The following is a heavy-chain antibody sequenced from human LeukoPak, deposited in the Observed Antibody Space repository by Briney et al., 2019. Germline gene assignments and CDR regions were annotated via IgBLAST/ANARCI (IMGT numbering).Heavy chain of an antibody. D-gene: IGHD2-2*01. V-gene: IGHV1-2*02. Sequence: ASVKVSCKASGYTFTGYYMHWVRQAPGQGLEWMGWINPNSGGTNYAQKFQGRVTMTRDTSISTAYMELSRLRSDDTAVYYCARDLYCSSTSCLDCWGQRTLVTVSS. CDR1: GYTFTGYY. CDR2: INPNSGGT. J-gene: IGHJ4*02. CDR3: ARDLYCSSTSCLDC.